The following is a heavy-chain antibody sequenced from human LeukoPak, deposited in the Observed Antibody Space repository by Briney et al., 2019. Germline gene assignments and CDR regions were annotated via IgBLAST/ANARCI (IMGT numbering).Heavy chain of an antibody. CDR3: ARGWGRLYGSFDP. CDR1: RFTFSSYS. Sequence: PGGSLRLSCAASRFTFSSYSMNWVRQAPGKGLEWVSYISSSSSTIYYADSVKGRFTISRDNAKNSLYLQMNSLRAEDTAVYYCARGWGRLYGSFDPWGQGTLVTVSS. CDR2: ISSSSSTI. V-gene: IGHV3-48*01. J-gene: IGHJ5*02. D-gene: IGHD2-8*01.